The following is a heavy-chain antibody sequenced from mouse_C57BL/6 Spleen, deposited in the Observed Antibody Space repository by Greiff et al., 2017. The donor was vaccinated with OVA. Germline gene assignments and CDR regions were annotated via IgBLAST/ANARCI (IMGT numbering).Heavy chain of an antibody. CDR3: GRCGGYCGGSWFAY. CDR1: GFTFTDYY. D-gene: IGHD2-3*01. CDR2: IRNKANGYTT. Sequence: EVQRVESGGGLVQPGGSLSLSCAASGFTFTDYYMSWVRQPPGKALEWLGFIRNKANGYTTEYSVSVKGRFTISSDNSQSILYLQIIALTADDSASYYCGRCGGYCGGSWFAYWGQGTLVTVSA. J-gene: IGHJ3*01. V-gene: IGHV7-3*01.